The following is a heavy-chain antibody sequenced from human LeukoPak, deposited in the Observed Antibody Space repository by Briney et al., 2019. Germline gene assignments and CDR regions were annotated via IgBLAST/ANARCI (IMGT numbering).Heavy chain of an antibody. CDR3: ASLYGDPVAL. J-gene: IGHJ5*02. CDR1: GGSFSGYY. V-gene: IGHV4-34*01. CDR2: INHSGST. Sequence: SETLSLTCAVYGGSFSGYYWSWIRQPPGKGLEWIGEINHSGSTNHNPSLKSRVTISVDTSKNQFSLKLSSVTAADTAVYYCASLYGDPVALWGQGTLVTVSS. D-gene: IGHD4-17*01.